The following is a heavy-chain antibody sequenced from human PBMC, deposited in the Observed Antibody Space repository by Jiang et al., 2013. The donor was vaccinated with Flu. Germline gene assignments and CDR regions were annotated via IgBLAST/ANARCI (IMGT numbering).Heavy chain of an antibody. CDR1: GYTFTSYY. J-gene: IGHJ4*02. CDR2: INPSGGST. D-gene: IGHD3-3*01. Sequence: VQLVESGAEVKKPGASVKVSCKASGYTFTSYYMHWVRQAPGQGLEWMGIINPSGGSTSYGQKFQGRVTMTRDTSTSTVYMELSSLRSEDTAVYYCARAMGPSAARMESYFDYWGQGTLVTVSS. CDR3: ARAMGPSAARMESYFDY. V-gene: IGHV1-46*03.